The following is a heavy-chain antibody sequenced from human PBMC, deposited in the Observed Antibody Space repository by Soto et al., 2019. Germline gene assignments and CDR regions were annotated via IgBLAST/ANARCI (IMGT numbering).Heavy chain of an antibody. CDR1: GGTFSSYA. CDR2: IIPIFGTA. J-gene: IGHJ5*02. Sequence: QVQLVQSGAEVKKPGSSVKVSCKASGGTFSSYAISWVRQAPGQGLEWMGGIIPIFGTANYAQKFQGRVTITADESTSTAYMELSSLRSEDTAVYYCARDLAYCGGDCYWGWFDPWGQGTLVTVSS. V-gene: IGHV1-69*01. D-gene: IGHD2-21*02. CDR3: ARDLAYCGGDCYWGWFDP.